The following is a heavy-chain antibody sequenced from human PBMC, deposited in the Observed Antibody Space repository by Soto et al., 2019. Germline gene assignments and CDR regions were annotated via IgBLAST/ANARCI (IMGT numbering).Heavy chain of an antibody. CDR3: ARDKLGGGFDD. CDR1: GFSFSDHF. CDR2: VRNKANSYTT. V-gene: IGHV3-72*01. J-gene: IGHJ4*02. Sequence: EVQLVDSGGGLVQPGGSLRLSCAASGFSFSDHFMDWVRQAPGEGLQWVGRVRNKANSYTTEYATTVKGRFNVSRDDSKNIVDLQMNSLKIEDTAVYDGARDKLGGGFDDWGQGTLVTVSS. D-gene: IGHD1-26*01.